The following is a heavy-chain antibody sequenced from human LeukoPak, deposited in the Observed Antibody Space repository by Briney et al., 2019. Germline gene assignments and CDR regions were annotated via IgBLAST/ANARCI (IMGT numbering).Heavy chain of an antibody. D-gene: IGHD6-19*01. J-gene: IGHJ4*02. CDR3: ARGYGIAVAGDFDY. CDR2: ISAYNGNT. CDR1: GYTFTSYG. V-gene: IGHV1-18*01. Sequence: ASVKVSCKASGYTFTSYGISWVRQAPGQGLEWMGWISAYNGNTNYAQKFQGRVTMTRNTSISTAYMELSSLRSEDTAVYYCARGYGIAVAGDFDYWGQGTLVTVSS.